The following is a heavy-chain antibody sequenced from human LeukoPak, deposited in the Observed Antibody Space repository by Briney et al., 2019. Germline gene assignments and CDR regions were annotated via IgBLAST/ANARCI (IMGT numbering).Heavy chain of an antibody. CDR2: IYTSGST. CDR3: ARVGSHYGSGSYGYYYYYYMDV. CDR1: GGSISSYY. Sequence: SETLSLTCTVSGGSISSYYWSWIRQPAGKGLEWIGRIYTSGSTNYNPSLKSRVTISVDTSKNQFSLKLSSVTAADTAVYYCARVGSHYGSGSYGYYYYYYMDVWGKGTTVTVSS. J-gene: IGHJ6*03. D-gene: IGHD3-10*01. V-gene: IGHV4-4*07.